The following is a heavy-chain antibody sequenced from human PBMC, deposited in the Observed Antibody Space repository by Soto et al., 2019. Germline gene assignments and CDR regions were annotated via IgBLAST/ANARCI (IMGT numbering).Heavy chain of an antibody. CDR3: ARRDEDYYYYYMDV. CDR2: INSDGSST. CDR1: GFTFSSYW. Sequence: EVQLVESGGGLVQPGGSLRLSCAASGFTFSSYWMHWVRQAPGKGLVWVSRINSDGSSTSYADSVKGRFTISRDNAKNTLYLQMNRLRAEYTAVYYCARRDEDYYYYYMDVWGKGTTVTVSS. J-gene: IGHJ6*03. V-gene: IGHV3-74*01.